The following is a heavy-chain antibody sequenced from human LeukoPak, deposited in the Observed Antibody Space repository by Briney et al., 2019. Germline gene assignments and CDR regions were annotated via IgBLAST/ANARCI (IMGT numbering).Heavy chain of an antibody. V-gene: IGHV3-23*01. Sequence: GGSLRLSCAASGFTFSTYAMSWVRQAPGKGLEWVSGISGSGGSTYYADSVKGRFTISRDNAKNSLYLQMNSLRAEDTALYYCAKDGAAALGYYGMDVWGQGTTVTVSS. J-gene: IGHJ6*02. CDR2: ISGSGGST. D-gene: IGHD2-15*01. CDR3: AKDGAAALGYYGMDV. CDR1: GFTFSTYA.